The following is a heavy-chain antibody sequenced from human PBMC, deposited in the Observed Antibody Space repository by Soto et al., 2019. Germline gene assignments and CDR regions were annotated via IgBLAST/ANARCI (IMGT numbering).Heavy chain of an antibody. V-gene: IGHV1-18*01. CDR2: ISAYNGNT. CDR3: ARDRRQYCSSTSCQGNYYYYYMDV. J-gene: IGHJ6*03. CDR1: GYTFTSYG. D-gene: IGHD2-2*01. Sequence: ASVKVSCKASGYTFTSYGISWVRQAPGQGLEWMGWISAYNGNTNYAQKLQGRVTMTTDTSTSTACMELWSLRSDDTAVYYCARDRRQYCSSTSCQGNYYYYYMDVWGKGTTVTVSS.